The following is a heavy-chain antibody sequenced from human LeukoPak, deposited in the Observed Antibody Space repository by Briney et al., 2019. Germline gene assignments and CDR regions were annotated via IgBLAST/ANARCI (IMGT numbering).Heavy chain of an antibody. Sequence: GGSLRLSCTAPGFTFSSYGIHWIRQAPGKGLEWVALVWHDGSNRYYADSVKGRFTISRDNSKNTVYLQMNSLRAEDTAVYYCTTELYCSGSCAVSRGQGNLVTVSS. V-gene: IGHV3-33*01. CDR3: TTELYCSGSCAVS. CDR1: GFTFSSYG. J-gene: IGHJ4*02. CDR2: VWHDGSNR. D-gene: IGHD3-10*01.